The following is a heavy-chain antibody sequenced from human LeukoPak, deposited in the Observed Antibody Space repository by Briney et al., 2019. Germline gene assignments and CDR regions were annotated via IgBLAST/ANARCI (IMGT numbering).Heavy chain of an antibody. CDR1: GFXFSSYS. CDR3: AGGSGISDF. CDR2: IWHDGSNK. Sequence: GGSLRLSCAASGFXFSSYSMNWVRQAPGKGLEWVALIWHDGSNKYYADSVKGRFTISRDNSKNTLYLQMNSLRAEDTAVYYCAGGSGISDFWGQGTLVTVSS. D-gene: IGHD1-26*01. J-gene: IGHJ4*02. V-gene: IGHV3-33*08.